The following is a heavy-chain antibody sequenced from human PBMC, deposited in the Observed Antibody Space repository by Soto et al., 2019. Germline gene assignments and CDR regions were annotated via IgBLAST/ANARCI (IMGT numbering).Heavy chain of an antibody. V-gene: IGHV3-21*01. CDR1: GFTFNSYD. Sequence: GGSLRLSCAASGFTFNSYDMNWVRQSPGEGLEWVSSIGSSSSFIYYADSVKGRFTISRDNAKNSVYLQMNSLRAEDTAVYYCARGAGTDRDRKGYGMDVWGQGTTVTVSS. J-gene: IGHJ6*02. CDR3: ARGAGTDRDRKGYGMDV. CDR2: IGSSSSFI. D-gene: IGHD6-19*01.